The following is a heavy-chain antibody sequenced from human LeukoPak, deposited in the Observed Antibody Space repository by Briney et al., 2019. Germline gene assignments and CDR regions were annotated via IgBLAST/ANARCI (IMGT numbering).Heavy chain of an antibody. Sequence: ASVKVSCKASGYTFTSYDINWVRQATGQGLEWMGWMNPNSGNTGYAQKFQGRVTITRNTSISTAYMELSSLRSEDTAVYYCARGRRGTMIVVVIPSSDYYMDVWGKGTTVTVSS. J-gene: IGHJ6*03. CDR1: GYTFTSYD. D-gene: IGHD3-22*01. V-gene: IGHV1-8*03. CDR2: MNPNSGNT. CDR3: ARGRRGTMIVVVIPSSDYYMDV.